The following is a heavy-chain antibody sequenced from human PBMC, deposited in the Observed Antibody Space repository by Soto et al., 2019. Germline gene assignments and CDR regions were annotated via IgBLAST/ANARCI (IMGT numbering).Heavy chain of an antibody. CDR2: ISGSGVST. CDR1: GFTFRSYA. V-gene: IGHV3-23*01. Sequence: AGSLRLSCAASGFTFRSYAMSWVCQAPGKGLEWVSAISGSGVSTYYADSVKGRFTISRNNSETTLYLQMNSLRAEDTAVYACAKGAPDYDFWSGYYKDLDYWGQGTLVTVCS. D-gene: IGHD3-3*01. J-gene: IGHJ4*02. CDR3: AKGAPDYDFWSGYYKDLDY.